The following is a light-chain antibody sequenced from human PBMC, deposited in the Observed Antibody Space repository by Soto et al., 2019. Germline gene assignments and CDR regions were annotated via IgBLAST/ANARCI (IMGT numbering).Light chain of an antibody. V-gene: IGKV3-20*01. CDR1: QSVSSSY. J-gene: IGKJ4*01. Sequence: EIVLTQSPGTLSLSPGERATLSCRASQSVSSSYLAWYQQKPGQAPRLLIYGASSRATGIPDRFSGSGSGTDFTLTISRLEPEDFAVYYCQQYGSSPTFGGGTKEDIK. CDR2: GAS. CDR3: QQYGSSPT.